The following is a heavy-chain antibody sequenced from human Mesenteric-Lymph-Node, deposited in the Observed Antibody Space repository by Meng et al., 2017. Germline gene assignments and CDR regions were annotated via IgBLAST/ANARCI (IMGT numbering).Heavy chain of an antibody. Sequence: QVHLVQSGAEVKKPGDSVKGSCKASGYTFTTYAIHWVRQAPGQRLEWMGWINAGNGNTRYSQKFQGRVSITRDTSASTAYMELSSLRSEDTAVYYCARCIAVAGNWFDPWGQGTLVTVSS. D-gene: IGHD6-19*01. CDR3: ARCIAVAGNWFDP. CDR1: GYTFTTYA. V-gene: IGHV1-3*01. J-gene: IGHJ5*02. CDR2: INAGNGNT.